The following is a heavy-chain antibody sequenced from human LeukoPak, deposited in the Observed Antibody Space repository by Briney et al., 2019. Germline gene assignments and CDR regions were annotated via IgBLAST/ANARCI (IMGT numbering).Heavy chain of an antibody. CDR3: ARVEAAGIDY. CDR1: GGAISSYY. V-gene: IGHV4-59*01. CDR2: IYYSGST. Sequence: SETLSLNCTVSGGAISSYYWSWIRQPPGKGLEWIGYIYYSGSTNYNPSLKSRVTISVDTSKNQFSLKLSSVTAADMAVYYCARVEAAGIDYWGQGTLVTVSS. J-gene: IGHJ4*02. D-gene: IGHD6-13*01.